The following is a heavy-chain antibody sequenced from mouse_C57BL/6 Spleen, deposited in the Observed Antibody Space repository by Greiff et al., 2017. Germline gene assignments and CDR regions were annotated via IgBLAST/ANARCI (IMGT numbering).Heavy chain of an antibody. CDR1: GFPITSGYY. CDR3: AGVSRIYYAMDY. J-gene: IGHJ4*01. Sequence: VKLQESGPGLVKPSQSLFLTCSITGFPITSGYYWIWIRQSPGKPLEWMGYITHSGETFYNPSLQSPISITRETSKNQFFLQLNSVTTEDTAMYYCAGVSRIYYAMDYWGQGTSVTVSS. CDR2: ITHSGET. V-gene: IGHV12-3*01.